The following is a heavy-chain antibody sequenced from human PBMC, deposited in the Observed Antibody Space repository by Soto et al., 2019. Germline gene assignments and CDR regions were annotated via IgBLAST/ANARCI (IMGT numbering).Heavy chain of an antibody. CDR2: ISAYNGNT. CDR1: GYTFTRYG. D-gene: IGHD3-3*01. J-gene: IGHJ5*02. Sequence: GGSVKVSCKASGYTFTRYGISWVRQAPGQGLEWMGWISAYNGNTNYAQKLQGRVTMTTDTSTSTAYMELRSLRSDDTAVYYCARDKDDFWSGYSNDGFDPWGQEPRVTVSS. CDR3: ARDKDDFWSGYSNDGFDP. V-gene: IGHV1-18*01.